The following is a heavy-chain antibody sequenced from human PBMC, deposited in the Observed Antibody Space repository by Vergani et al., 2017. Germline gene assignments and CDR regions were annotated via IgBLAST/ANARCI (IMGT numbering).Heavy chain of an antibody. V-gene: IGHV4-34*01. CDR3: ARDVGSSSDYNWFDP. D-gene: IGHD6-6*01. J-gene: IGHJ5*02. CDR2: INHSGST. CDR1: GGSFSGYY. Sequence: QVQLQQWGAGLLKHSETLSLTCAVYGGSFSGYYWSWIRQPPGKGLEWIGEINHSGSTNYNPSLKSRVTISVDTSKNQFSLKLSSVTAADTAVYYCARDVGSSSDYNWFDPWGQGTLVTVSS.